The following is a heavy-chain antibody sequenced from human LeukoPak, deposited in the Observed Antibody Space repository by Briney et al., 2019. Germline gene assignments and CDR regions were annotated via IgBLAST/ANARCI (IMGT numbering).Heavy chain of an antibody. CDR2: ISSSSSYI. Sequence: GGSLRLSCAASGFTFSSYSMNWVRQAPGKGLEWVSSISSSSSYIYYADSVKGRFTISRDNAKNSLYLQMNGLRAEDTAVYYCARDSTSPSSGYAAFDIWGQGTMVTVSS. CDR1: GFTFSSYS. J-gene: IGHJ3*02. D-gene: IGHD3-22*01. CDR3: ARDSTSPSSGYAAFDI. V-gene: IGHV3-21*01.